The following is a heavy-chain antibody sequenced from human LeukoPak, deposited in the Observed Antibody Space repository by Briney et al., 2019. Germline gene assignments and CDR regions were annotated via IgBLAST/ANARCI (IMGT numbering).Heavy chain of an antibody. CDR1: GFTFSSYW. CDR2: IKQDGSEK. Sequence: GGPLRLSCAASGFTFSSYWMSWVRQAPGKGLEWVANIKQDGSEKYYVDSVKGRFTISRDNAKNSLYLQMNSLRAEDTAVYYCARVRSWGVAAFDIWGQGTMVTVSS. D-gene: IGHD3-16*01. J-gene: IGHJ3*02. V-gene: IGHV3-7*03. CDR3: ARVRSWGVAAFDI.